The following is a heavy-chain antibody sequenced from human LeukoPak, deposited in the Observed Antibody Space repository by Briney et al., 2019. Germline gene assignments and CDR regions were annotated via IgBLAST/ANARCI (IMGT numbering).Heavy chain of an antibody. CDR2: IFHSGST. V-gene: IGHV4-4*02. CDR3: ARAEPRGSVWYPY. J-gene: IGHJ4*02. D-gene: IGHD6-13*01. CDR1: GGSLSSNNW. Sequence: PSETLSLICAVSGGSLSSNNWWSWVRQPPGKGLEWIGEIFHSGSTNYNPSLKSRVTISVDKSKNQFSLKLNSVTAADTAVYYCARAEPRGSVWYPYWGQGTLVTVSS.